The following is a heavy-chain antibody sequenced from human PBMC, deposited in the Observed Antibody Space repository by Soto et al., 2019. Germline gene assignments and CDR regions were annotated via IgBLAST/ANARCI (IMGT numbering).Heavy chain of an antibody. CDR2: IKSKTDGGTT. CDR1: GFTFSNAW. J-gene: IGHJ4*02. D-gene: IGHD5-12*01. CDR3: TTGLRSGYDSHFGY. Sequence: AGGSLRLSCAASGFTFSNAWMSWVRQAPGTGLEWVGRIKSKTDGGTTDYAAPVKGGFTISRDDSKNTLYLQMNSLKTEDPAVYYCTTGLRSGYDSHFGYWGQGTLVTLS. V-gene: IGHV3-15*01.